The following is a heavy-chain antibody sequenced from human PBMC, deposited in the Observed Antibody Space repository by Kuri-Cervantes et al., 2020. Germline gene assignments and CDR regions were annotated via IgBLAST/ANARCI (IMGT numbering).Heavy chain of an antibody. CDR2: IYYSGST. D-gene: IGHD6-13*01. Sequence: SETLSLTCTVSGGSISSYYWSWIRQPPGKGLEWIGYIYYSGSTNYNPSLKSRVTISVDTSKNQFSLKLSSVTAADTAVYYCARGRSSSRPSAYYYYYGMDVWGQGTTVTVSS. CDR3: ARGRSSSRPSAYYYYYGMDV. V-gene: IGHV4-59*08. CDR1: GGSISSYY. J-gene: IGHJ6*02.